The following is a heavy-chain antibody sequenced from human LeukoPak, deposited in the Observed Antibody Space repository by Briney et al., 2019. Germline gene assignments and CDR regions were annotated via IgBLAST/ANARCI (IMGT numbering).Heavy chain of an antibody. D-gene: IGHD3-10*01. CDR3: ARGGVGVTDSPIDY. CDR1: GYTFTIYD. CDR2: MNPNSGNP. J-gene: IGHJ4*02. V-gene: IGHV1-8*03. Sequence: ASVSVSYRASGYTFTIYDIKWVRQARGQGREGMGWMNPNSGNPGYAQKFQGRVTITRNPSISTAYIELSSLRSEDTAVYYCARGGVGVTDSPIDYWGQGTLVTVSS.